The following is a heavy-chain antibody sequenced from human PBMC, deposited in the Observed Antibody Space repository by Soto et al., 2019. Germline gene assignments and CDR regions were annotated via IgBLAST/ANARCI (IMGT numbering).Heavy chain of an antibody. CDR1: GFTFDDYA. CDR2: ISWNSGSI. CDR3: AKGGGSGSYYSGYYYYGMDV. Sequence: DVQLVESGGGLVQPGRSLRLSCAASGFTFDDYAMHWVRQAPGKGLEWVSGISWNSGSIGYANSVKGRFTISRDNAKNSLYLQMNSLRPEDTALYYCAKGGGSGSYYSGYYYYGMDVWGQGTTVTVSS. J-gene: IGHJ6*02. D-gene: IGHD3-10*01. V-gene: IGHV3-9*01.